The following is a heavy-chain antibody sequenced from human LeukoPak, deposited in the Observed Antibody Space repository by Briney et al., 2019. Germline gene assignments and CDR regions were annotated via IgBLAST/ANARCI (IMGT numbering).Heavy chain of an antibody. CDR1: GFTFSSFA. J-gene: IGHJ4*02. V-gene: IGHV3-23*01. CDR3: ARDSGVDAHLDY. CDR2: ISGIDGST. D-gene: IGHD3-3*01. Sequence: GGSLRLSCAASGFTFSSFAMSWVRQAPGKGLEWVSGISGIDGSTYYADSVKGRFTISRDNSKNTLYLQMSSLRDEDTAVYYCARDSGVDAHLDYWGQGTLVTLSA.